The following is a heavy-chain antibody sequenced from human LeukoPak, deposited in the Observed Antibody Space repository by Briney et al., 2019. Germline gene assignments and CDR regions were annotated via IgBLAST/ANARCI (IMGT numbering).Heavy chain of an antibody. J-gene: IGHJ5*02. CDR2: INPNSGGT. V-gene: IGHV1-2*02. CDR3: ARTDYIAWLGVSPWFDP. Sequence: ASVKVSCKASGYTFTGYYMHWVRQAPGQGLEWMGWINPNSGGTNYAQKFQGRVTMTRDTSISTAYMELSRLRSDDTAVYYCARTDYIAWLGVSPWFDPWGQGTLVTVSS. CDR1: GYTFTGYY. D-gene: IGHD3-22*01.